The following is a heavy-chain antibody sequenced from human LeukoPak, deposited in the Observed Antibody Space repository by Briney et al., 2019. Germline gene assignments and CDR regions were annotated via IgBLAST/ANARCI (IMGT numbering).Heavy chain of an antibody. J-gene: IGHJ2*01. D-gene: IGHD1-26*01. Sequence: PGGSLRLSCAASGFTFSSYGMYWVRQAPGRGLVWVSRINSEGKTTQYADSVKGRFIISRDNAKNTLYLQMNSLSDEDTAVYYCARDPGSYSHDWYFDLWGRGTLVTVS. CDR1: GFTFSSYG. CDR2: INSEGKTT. CDR3: ARDPGSYSHDWYFDL. V-gene: IGHV3-74*01.